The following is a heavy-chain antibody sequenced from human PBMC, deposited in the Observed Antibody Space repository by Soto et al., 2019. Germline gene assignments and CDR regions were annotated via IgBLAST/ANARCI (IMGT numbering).Heavy chain of an antibody. J-gene: IGHJ4*02. CDR2: IYYSGST. CDR3: ARQRVGSYYGFQILTWFAG. V-gene: IGHV4-39*01. D-gene: IGHD3-10*01. Sequence: SETLSLTCTVSGGSISSSSYYWGWIRQPPGKGLEWIGSIYYSGSTYYNPSLKSRVTISVDTSKNQFSLKLSSVTAADAAVYYFARQRVGSYYGFQILTWFAGWGQGTLVTVSS. CDR1: GGSISSSSYY.